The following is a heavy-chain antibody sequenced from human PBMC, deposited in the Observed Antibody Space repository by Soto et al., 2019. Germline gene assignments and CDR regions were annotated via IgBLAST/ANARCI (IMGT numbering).Heavy chain of an antibody. CDR2: IWFNGINK. V-gene: IGHV3-33*01. Sequence: QVQLVESGGGVVQPGRSLRLSCAASGFNFNTYGMHWVSQAPGKGLEWVAFIWFNGINKYYAESVKGRFAISRDNSENSLFLQMDSLRVDDTGVYYCVRDGDFSTGFGKDYWGQGTLVTVSS. CDR3: VRDGDFSTGFGKDY. J-gene: IGHJ4*02. CDR1: GFNFNTYG. D-gene: IGHD2-2*01.